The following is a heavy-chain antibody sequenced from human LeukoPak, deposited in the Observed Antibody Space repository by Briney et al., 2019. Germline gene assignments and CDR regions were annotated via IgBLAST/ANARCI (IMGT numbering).Heavy chain of an antibody. J-gene: IGHJ5*01. Sequence: SETLSLTCTVSGGFINSGDYYWSWIRQPPGKGLEWIGYIYYSGNTFYNPSLKSRVTISVDTSKNQFSLRLSSVTAEDTAVYYCAREVFYCTSTSCYPQWFDSWGQGTLVTVSS. CDR3: AREVFYCTSTSCYPQWFDS. CDR2: IYYSGNT. CDR1: GGFINSGDYY. V-gene: IGHV4-30-4*01. D-gene: IGHD2-2*01.